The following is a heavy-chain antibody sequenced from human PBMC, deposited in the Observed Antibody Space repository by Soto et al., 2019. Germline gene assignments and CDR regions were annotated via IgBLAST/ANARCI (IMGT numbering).Heavy chain of an antibody. CDR3: ARGIIQDY. CDR2: ITSSSSSI. CDR1: GFTFSSYS. J-gene: IGHJ4*02. Sequence: EVQLVESGGGLVQPGGSLRLSCVASGFTFSSYSMNWVRQAPGKGLEWVSYITSSSSSIYYADSVKGRFTISGDNAKNSLYLQRNSLRAEDTAVYYCARGIIQDYWGQGTLVTVSS. D-gene: IGHD2-21*01. V-gene: IGHV3-48*01.